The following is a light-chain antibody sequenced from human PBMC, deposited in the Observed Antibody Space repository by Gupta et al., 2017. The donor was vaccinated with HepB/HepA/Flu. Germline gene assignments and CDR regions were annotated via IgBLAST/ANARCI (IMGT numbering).Light chain of an antibody. Sequence: QPVLTQSSSASAFLGSSVKLTCTLSSGHSSYIIAWHQQQPGKAPRYLMKLEGSGNYNKGSGVPDRLSGSSSGADRYLTISNLQSEDEADYYCETWDSSTQVFGGGTKLTVL. CDR1: SGHSSYI. CDR3: ETWDSSTQV. V-gene: IGLV4-60*03. CDR2: LEGSGNY. J-gene: IGLJ3*02.